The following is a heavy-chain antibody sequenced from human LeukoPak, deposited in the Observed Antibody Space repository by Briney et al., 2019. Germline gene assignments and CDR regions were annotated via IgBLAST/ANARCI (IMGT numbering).Heavy chain of an antibody. D-gene: IGHD5-18*01. CDR1: GGSISSGGYY. CDR2: IYYSGST. Sequence: PSQTLSLTCTVSGGSISSGGYYWRWIRQHPGKGLEWIGYIYYSGSTYYNPSLKSRVTISVDTSKNQFSLKLSSATAADTAVYYCARDLTLTARTAMFNRWFDPWGQGTLVTVSS. CDR3: ARDLTLTARTAMFNRWFDP. J-gene: IGHJ5*02. V-gene: IGHV4-31*03.